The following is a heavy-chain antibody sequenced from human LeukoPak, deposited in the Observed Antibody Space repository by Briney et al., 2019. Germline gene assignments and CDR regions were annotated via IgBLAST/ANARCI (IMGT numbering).Heavy chain of an antibody. CDR1: GGTFSSYA. D-gene: IGHD2-2*01. CDR2: IIPILGTA. J-gene: IGHJ6*02. Sequence: SVKVSCKASGGTFSSYAISWVRQAPGQGLEWMGRIIPILGTANYAQKFQGRVTITADKSTSTAYMELSSLRSEDTAVYYCARGLGYCSSTSCHYYYYYGMDVWGQGTTVTVSS. V-gene: IGHV1-69*04. CDR3: ARGLGYCSSTSCHYYYYYGMDV.